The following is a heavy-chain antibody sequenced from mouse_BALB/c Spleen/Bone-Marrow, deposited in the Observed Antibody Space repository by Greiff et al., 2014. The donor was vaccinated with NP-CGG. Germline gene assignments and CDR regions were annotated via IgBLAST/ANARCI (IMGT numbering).Heavy chain of an antibody. CDR1: GYTFTSYY. J-gene: IGHJ3*01. V-gene: IGHV1S81*02. CDR2: INPSNGGT. Sequence: QVQLQQSGAELVKPGASVKLSCKASGYTFTSYYMYWVKQRPGQGLEWIGEINPSNGGTNFNEKFKSKATLTVEKSSSTAYMQLSSLTSEDSAVYYCTSFAYWGQGTLVTVSA. CDR3: TSFAY.